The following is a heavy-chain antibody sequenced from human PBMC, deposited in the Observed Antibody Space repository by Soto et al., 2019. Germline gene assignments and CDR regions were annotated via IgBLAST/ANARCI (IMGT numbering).Heavy chain of an antibody. CDR1: GFTFSRYA. CDR3: ARANLEAGLDYYSMDV. D-gene: IGHD6-19*01. J-gene: IGHJ6*02. V-gene: IGHV3-30*04. Sequence: GGSLRLSCAASGFTFSRYAIHWVRQAPGKGLEWVADISYDGRNKNYADSVKGRFTISRDNSKNTLYLQMNSLRAEDTAVYYCARANLEAGLDYYSMDVWGQGTTVTVSS. CDR2: ISYDGRNK.